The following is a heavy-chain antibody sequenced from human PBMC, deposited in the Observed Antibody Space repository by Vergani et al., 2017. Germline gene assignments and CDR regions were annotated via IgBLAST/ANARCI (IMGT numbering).Heavy chain of an antibody. D-gene: IGHD1-1*01. CDR3: ASSKGYKALHDAFEL. CDR1: GFSFSHYP. CDR2: ISYDGSHN. V-gene: IGHV3-30*04. Sequence: QVQLVESGGGVVQPGRSLRLSCAASGFSFSHYPMHWVRQAPGKGLVWVAVISYDGSHNYYADSVKGRFTISRDNSKNTLYLQMNSLRAEDTAVYYCASSKGYKALHDAFELWGQGTMVSVSS. J-gene: IGHJ3*01.